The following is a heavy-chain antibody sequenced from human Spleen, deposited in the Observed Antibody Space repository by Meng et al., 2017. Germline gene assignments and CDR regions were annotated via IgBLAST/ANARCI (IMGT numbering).Heavy chain of an antibody. Sequence: GESLKISCAASGLTVSHNYMSWVRQAPGKGLEGVSVIYSGGNTYYADSLKGRFTISRDNSKNTLFLQMDSLRGEDTAIYYCAKGTNWYKVDYWGQGTLVTVSS. J-gene: IGHJ4*02. CDR1: GLTVSHNY. CDR3: AKGTNWYKVDY. V-gene: IGHV3-53*01. D-gene: IGHD1/OR15-1a*01. CDR2: IYSGGNT.